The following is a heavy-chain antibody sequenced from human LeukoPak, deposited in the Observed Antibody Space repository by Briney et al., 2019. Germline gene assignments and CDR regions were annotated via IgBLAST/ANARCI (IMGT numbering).Heavy chain of an antibody. J-gene: IGHJ4*02. D-gene: IGHD5-18*01. V-gene: IGHV3-30-3*01. Sequence: GGSLRLSCAASGFTLSSYDMHWVRQAPGKGLEWVAVISFDGSSKYYADSVKGRFTISRDNSKNTLYLQMHSLRAEDTAVYYCARSLGGYSYVDYWGQGTLVTVSS. CDR3: ARSLGGYSYVDY. CDR2: ISFDGSSK. CDR1: GFTLSSYD.